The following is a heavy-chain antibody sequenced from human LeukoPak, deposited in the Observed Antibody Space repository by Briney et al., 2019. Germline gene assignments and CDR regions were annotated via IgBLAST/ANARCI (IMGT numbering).Heavy chain of an antibody. D-gene: IGHD6-13*01. CDR3: AREGSSSWYWFDP. CDR1: GGSISSSSYY. J-gene: IGHJ5*02. Sequence: SETLSLTCTVSGGSISSSSYYWGWIRQPPGKGLEWIGSIYYSGSTYYNPSPKSRVTISVDTSKNQFSLKLSSVTAADTAVYYCAREGSSSWYWFDPWGQGTLVTVSS. CDR2: IYYSGST. V-gene: IGHV4-39*01.